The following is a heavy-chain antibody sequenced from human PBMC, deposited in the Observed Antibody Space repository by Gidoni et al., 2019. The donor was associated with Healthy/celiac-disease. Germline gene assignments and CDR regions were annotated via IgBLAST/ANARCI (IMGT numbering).Heavy chain of an antibody. J-gene: IGHJ3*02. V-gene: IGHV3-74*01. D-gene: IGHD5-18*01. CDR3: ARETAPPNDAFDI. CDR1: GFTFSSYW. Sequence: EVQLVESGGGLVQPGGSLRLSCAASGFTFSSYWMHWVRKAPGKGLVWVSRINSDGSSTSYADSVKGRFTISRDNAKNTLYLQMNSLRAEDTAVYYCARETAPPNDAFDIWGQGTMVTVSS. CDR2: INSDGSST.